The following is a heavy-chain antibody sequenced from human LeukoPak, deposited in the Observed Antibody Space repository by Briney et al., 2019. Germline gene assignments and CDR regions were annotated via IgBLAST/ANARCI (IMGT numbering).Heavy chain of an antibody. D-gene: IGHD3-3*01. Sequence: GASVTVSCKASGYTFTSYDINWVRQATGQGLEWMGWMNPNSGNTGYAQKFQGRVTMTRNTSISTAYMELSSLRSEDTAVYYCARNPRSRYYDFWSGYYTSYYYYYMDVWGKGTTVTVSS. CDR3: ARNPRSRYYDFWSGYYTSYYYYYMDV. CDR1: GYTFTSYD. CDR2: MNPNSGNT. V-gene: IGHV1-8*01. J-gene: IGHJ6*03.